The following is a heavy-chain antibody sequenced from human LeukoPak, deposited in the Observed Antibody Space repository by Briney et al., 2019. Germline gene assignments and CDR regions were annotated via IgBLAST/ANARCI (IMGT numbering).Heavy chain of an antibody. J-gene: IGHJ6*02. CDR3: ARDRVDYGMDV. V-gene: IGHV3-7*03. Sequence: TGGSLRLSCVASGFAFGKYWMSWVRQAPGKGLEWVANIKLDGSEKNHVDSVKGRFTISRDNAKNSLYLQMNSLRVEDTAVYYCARDRVDYGMDVWGQGTTVTVSS. CDR1: GFAFGKYW. CDR2: IKLDGSEK. D-gene: IGHD3-10*01.